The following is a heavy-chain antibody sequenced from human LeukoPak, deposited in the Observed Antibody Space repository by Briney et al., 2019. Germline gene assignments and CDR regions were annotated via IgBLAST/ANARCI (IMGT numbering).Heavy chain of an antibody. V-gene: IGHV3-21*01. CDR3: ARDPYSGSYGDSYYYYMDV. J-gene: IGHJ6*03. Sequence: GGSLRLSCAASGFTFSSYEMNWVRQAPGKVLEWVSSITTSSTYTFYADSVKGRFTISRDNAKNSLYLQMNSLRVEDTGVYYCARDPYSGSYGDSYYYYMDVWGKGTTVTISS. D-gene: IGHD1-26*01. CDR1: GFTFSSYE. CDR2: ITTSSTYT.